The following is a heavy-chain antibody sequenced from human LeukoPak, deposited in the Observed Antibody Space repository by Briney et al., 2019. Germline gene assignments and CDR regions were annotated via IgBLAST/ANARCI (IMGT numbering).Heavy chain of an antibody. CDR3: ARDRVTMIVVVTNSYYYYYGMDV. CDR1: GFTFSSYS. CDR2: ISSSSSYI. J-gene: IGHJ6*02. Sequence: PGGSLRLSCAASGFTFSSYSMNRVRQAPGKGLEWVSSISSSSSYIYYADSVKGRFTISRDNAKNSLYLQMNSLRAEDTAVYYCARDRVTMIVVVTNSYYYYYGMDVWGQGTTVTVSS. D-gene: IGHD3-22*01. V-gene: IGHV3-21*01.